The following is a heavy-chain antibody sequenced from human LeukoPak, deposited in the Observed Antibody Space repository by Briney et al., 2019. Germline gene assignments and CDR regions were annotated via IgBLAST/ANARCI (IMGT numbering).Heavy chain of an antibody. V-gene: IGHV4-59*01. CDR3: ARAPTSRPWIQLWFDY. J-gene: IGHJ4*02. D-gene: IGHD5-18*01. Sequence: SETLSLTCTVSGGSISSYYWSWIRQPPGEGLEWIGYIYYSGSTNYNPSLKSRVTISVDTSKNQFSLKLSSVTAADTAVYYCARAPTSRPWIQLWFDYWGQGTLVTVSS. CDR2: IYYSGST. CDR1: GGSISSYY.